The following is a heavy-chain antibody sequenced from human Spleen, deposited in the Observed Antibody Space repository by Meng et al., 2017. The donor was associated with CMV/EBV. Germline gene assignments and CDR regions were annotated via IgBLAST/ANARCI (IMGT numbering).Heavy chain of an antibody. D-gene: IGHD3-3*01. Sequence: GESLKISCAASGFTFSDYYMNWVRQAPGKGLEWVSSISSSSTIYYADSVKGRFTISRDNAKNSLYLQMNSLRAEDTAVYYCARFGVIIKIDFDYWGQGTLVTVSS. J-gene: IGHJ4*02. CDR3: ARFGVIIKIDFDY. CDR1: GFTFSDYY. CDR2: ISSSSTI. V-gene: IGHV3-69-1*01.